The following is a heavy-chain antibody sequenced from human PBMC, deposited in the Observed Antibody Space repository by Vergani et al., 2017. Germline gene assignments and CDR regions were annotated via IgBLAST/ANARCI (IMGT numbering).Heavy chain of an antibody. CDR2: ISSGSTI. J-gene: IGHJ4*02. CDR1: GFTFSDYY. D-gene: IGHD3-22*01. Sequence: QVQLVESGGGLVKPGGSLRLSCAASGFTFSDYYMSWIRQAPGKGLEWVSYISSGSTIYYADSVKGRVTISRDNAKNSLYLQMNSLRAEDTAVYYCARGSDYYDSSGYYYYDYWGQGTLVTVSS. V-gene: IGHV3-11*01. CDR3: ARGSDYYDSSGYYYYDY.